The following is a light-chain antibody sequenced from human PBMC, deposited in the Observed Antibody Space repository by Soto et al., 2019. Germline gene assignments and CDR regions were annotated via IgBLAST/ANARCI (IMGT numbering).Light chain of an antibody. J-gene: IGKJ5*01. V-gene: IGKV3-15*01. CDR3: QQYNNWPPIT. Sequence: EIVLTQSPAILSVSPGERATLSCRVSQSISRSLAWYQHKPGQAPRLLISDASTRATGIPARFSGSGSGTEFTLTISSLQSEDFAVYYCQQYNNWPPITFGQGTRLEIK. CDR2: DAS. CDR1: QSISRS.